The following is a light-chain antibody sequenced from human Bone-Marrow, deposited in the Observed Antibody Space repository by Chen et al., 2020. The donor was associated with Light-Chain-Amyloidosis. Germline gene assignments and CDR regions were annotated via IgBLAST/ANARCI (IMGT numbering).Light chain of an antibody. CDR2: DDS. V-gene: IGLV3-21*02. Sequence: SYVLTQPSSVSVAPGQTATIACGGNNIGTTSVQWYQQTPGQAPLLVVYDDSDRPSGIPERVSGSNSGNTATLTISRVGAGDESDYYCQVWDRISSRPWFCGGTKLTVL. CDR3: QVWDRISSRPW. CDR1: NIGTTS. J-gene: IGLJ3*02.